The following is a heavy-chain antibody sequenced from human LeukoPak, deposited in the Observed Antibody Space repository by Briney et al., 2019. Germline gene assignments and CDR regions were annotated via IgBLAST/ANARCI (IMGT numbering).Heavy chain of an antibody. J-gene: IGHJ4*02. Sequence: GGSLRLSCTASGFTVIDTHMTWVRQAPGKGLEWVSIIYRDGSTFYADSVKGRFTISRHSSENTLHLQMNSLRPEDTAVYYCARVGVGTVAGNYFDDWGQGTLVTVSS. CDR1: GFTVIDTH. D-gene: IGHD6-19*01. V-gene: IGHV3-53*04. CDR3: ARVGVGTVAGNYFDD. CDR2: IYRDGST.